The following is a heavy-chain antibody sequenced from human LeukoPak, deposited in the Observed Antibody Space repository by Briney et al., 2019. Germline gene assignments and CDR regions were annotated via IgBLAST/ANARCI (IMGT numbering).Heavy chain of an antibody. CDR3: ARAWFLVGHTPYCFHY. Sequence: SVKVSCKASGGTFSSHAISWVRQAPGQGLEWMGRIIPILGIATYAQKFQGRVTITADKSTSTAYMELSSLRSEDTAEYYCARAWFLVGHTPYCFHYWGQGTLVTVSS. CDR1: GGTFSSHA. J-gene: IGHJ4*02. CDR2: IIPILGIA. D-gene: IGHD3-3*01. V-gene: IGHV1-69*04.